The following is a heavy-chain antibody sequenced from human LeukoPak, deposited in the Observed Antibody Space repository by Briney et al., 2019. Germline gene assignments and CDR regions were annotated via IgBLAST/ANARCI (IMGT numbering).Heavy chain of an antibody. V-gene: IGHV3-33*01. CDR3: AGVQAGARGPFDY. J-gene: IGHJ4*02. D-gene: IGHD6-19*01. CDR1: GFTFSSYG. CDR2: IWYDGSNK. Sequence: GGSLRLSCAASGFTFSSYGMHWVRQAPGKGLEWLAVIWYDGSNKYYADSVKGRFTISRDNSKNTLYLQMNSLRAEDTAVYYCAGVQAGARGPFDYWGQGTLVTVSS.